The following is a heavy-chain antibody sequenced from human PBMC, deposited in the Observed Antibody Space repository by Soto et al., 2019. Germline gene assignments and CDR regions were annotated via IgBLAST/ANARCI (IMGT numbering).Heavy chain of an antibody. V-gene: IGHV1-8*01. J-gene: IGHJ5*02. D-gene: IGHD6-6*01. Sequence: ATGQGLEWMGWMNPNRGNTGYAQKFQGRDTMTRNTSISTAYMELSSLRSEVTALYYWARGKAGRPWWSAPWGQGTQVTVSS. CDR3: ARGKAGRPWWSAP. CDR2: MNPNRGNT.